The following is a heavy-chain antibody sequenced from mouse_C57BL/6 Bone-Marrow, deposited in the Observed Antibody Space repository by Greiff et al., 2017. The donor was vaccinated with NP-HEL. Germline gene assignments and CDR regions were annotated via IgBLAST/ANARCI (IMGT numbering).Heavy chain of an antibody. J-gene: IGHJ3*01. V-gene: IGHV1-61*01. CDR1: GYTFTSYW. D-gene: IGHD2-1*01. CDR2: IYPSDSET. Sequence: QVQLQQPGAELVRPGSSVKLSCKASGYTFTSYWMDWVKQRPGQGLEWIGNIYPSDSETHYNQKFKDKATLTVDKSSSTAYMQLSSLTSEDSAVYYCARWEVTGFAYWGQGTLVTVSA. CDR3: ARWEVTGFAY.